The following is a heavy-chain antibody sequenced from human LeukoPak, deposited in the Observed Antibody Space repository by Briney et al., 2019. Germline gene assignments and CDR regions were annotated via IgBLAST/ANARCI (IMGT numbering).Heavy chain of an antibody. V-gene: IGHV3-30*02. CDR3: AKAAEWLRSPFDY. CDR2: IRYDGNYK. CDR1: GFTSSTYG. D-gene: IGHD5-12*01. J-gene: IGHJ4*02. Sequence: GGSLRLSCAASGFTSSTYGLHWVRQAPGKGLEWVTFIRYDGNYKYYADSVKGRFTISRDNSKNTLYLQMNSLRADDTAVYYYAKAAEWLRSPFDYWGQGTLVTVSS.